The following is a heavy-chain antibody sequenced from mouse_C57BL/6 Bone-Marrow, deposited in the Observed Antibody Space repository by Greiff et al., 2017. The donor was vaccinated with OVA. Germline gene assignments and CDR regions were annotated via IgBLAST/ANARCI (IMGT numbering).Heavy chain of an antibody. V-gene: IGHV1-81*01. D-gene: IGHD4-1*01. CDR1: GYTFTSYG. CDR2: IYPRSGNT. J-gene: IGHJ3*01. CDR3: ARSGTRFAY. Sequence: QVQLKQSGAELARPGASVKLSCKASGYTFTSYGISWVKQRTGQGLEWIGEIYPRSGNTYYNEKFKGKVTLTADKSSSTAYMELRSLTSEDSAVYFCARSGTRFAYWGQGTLVTVSA.